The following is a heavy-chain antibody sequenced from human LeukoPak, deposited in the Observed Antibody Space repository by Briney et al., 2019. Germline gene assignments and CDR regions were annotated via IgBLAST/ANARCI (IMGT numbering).Heavy chain of an antibody. D-gene: IGHD6-13*01. CDR1: GFIFSSYA. Sequence: GVSLRLSCAASGFIFSSYAMSWVRQAPGKGLAWVSAISGSGGGTYYADSVKGRFCISRDNSKNPLYLQMNSLRAEDTAVYYCATRGAYSSSWSLHYWGQGTLVTVSS. J-gene: IGHJ4*02. CDR3: ATRGAYSSSWSLHY. CDR2: ISGSGGGT. V-gene: IGHV3-23*01.